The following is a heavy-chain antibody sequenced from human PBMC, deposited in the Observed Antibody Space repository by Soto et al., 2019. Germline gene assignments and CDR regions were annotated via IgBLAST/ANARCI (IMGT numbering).Heavy chain of an antibody. J-gene: IGHJ4*02. CDR3: ARRYGGNLDY. CDR2: MYHSGST. D-gene: IGHD1-26*01. Sequence: SETLSLTCAVSGGSISSGGYSWSWIRQPPGKGLEWIGHMYHSGSTYYNPSLKSRVTISIDRSKNQFSLKLSSVTAADTAVYFCARRYGGNLDYWGQGTLVT. V-gene: IGHV4-30-2*01. CDR1: GGSISSGGYS.